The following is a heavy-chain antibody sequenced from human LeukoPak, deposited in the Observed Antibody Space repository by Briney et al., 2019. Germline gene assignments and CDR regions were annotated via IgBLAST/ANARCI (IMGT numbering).Heavy chain of an antibody. V-gene: IGHV4-34*01. Sequence: SETLSLTCAVYGGFFSGYYWSWIRQPPGKGLEWIGEINHSGSTNYNPSLKSRVTISVDTSKNQFSLKLSSVTAADTAVYYCASMAVPAATPWGQGTLVTVSS. J-gene: IGHJ5*02. D-gene: IGHD2-2*01. CDR1: GGFFSGYY. CDR2: INHSGST. CDR3: ASMAVPAATP.